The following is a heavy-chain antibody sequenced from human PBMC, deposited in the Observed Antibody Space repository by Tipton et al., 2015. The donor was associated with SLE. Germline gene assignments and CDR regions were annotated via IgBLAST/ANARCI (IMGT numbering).Heavy chain of an antibody. CDR3: ARASGAYCRSSSCYSE. Sequence: GSLRLSCAGSGFTFGSYWMKWIRQVPGKGLVWVSRINPDGTRTNYADSVKGRFTISRDNAKNMVYLQMNSLRVDDTAIYYCARASGAYCRSSSCYSEWGQGTLVTVSS. D-gene: IGHD2-2*01. V-gene: IGHV3-74*01. CDR1: GFTFGSYW. J-gene: IGHJ4*02. CDR2: INPDGTRT.